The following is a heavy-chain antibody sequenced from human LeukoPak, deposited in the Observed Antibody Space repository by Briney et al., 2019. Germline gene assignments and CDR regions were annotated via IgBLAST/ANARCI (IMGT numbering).Heavy chain of an antibody. V-gene: IGHV1-2*02. CDR3: AREGDCSSTSCPVGNWFDP. CDR1: GYTFTGYY. CDR2: INPNSGGT. J-gene: IGHJ5*02. D-gene: IGHD2-2*01. Sequence: AASVKVSCKASGYTFTGYYMHWVRQAPGQGLEWMGWINPNSGGTNYAQKFQGRVTMTRDTSISTAYMELSRLRSDDTAVYYCAREGDCSSTSCPVGNWFDPWGQGTLVTVSS.